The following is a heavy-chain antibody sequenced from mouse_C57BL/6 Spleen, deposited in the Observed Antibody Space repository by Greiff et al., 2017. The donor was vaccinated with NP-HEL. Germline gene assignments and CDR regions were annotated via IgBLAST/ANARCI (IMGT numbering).Heavy chain of an antibody. CDR2: IHPNSGST. V-gene: IGHV1-64*01. J-gene: IGHJ2*01. CDR3: AREIRYSNYDFDY. D-gene: IGHD2-5*01. Sequence: VQLQQPGAELVKPGASVKLSCKASGYTFTSYWMHWVKQRPGQGLEWIGMIHPNSGSTNYNEKFKSKATLTVDKSSSTAYMQLSSLTSEDSAVYYCAREIRYSNYDFDYWGQGTTLTVSS. CDR1: GYTFTSYW.